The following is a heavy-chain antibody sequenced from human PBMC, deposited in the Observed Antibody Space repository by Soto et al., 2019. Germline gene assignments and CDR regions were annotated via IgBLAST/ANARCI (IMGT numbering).Heavy chain of an antibody. D-gene: IGHD2-15*01. CDR1: GGSISSGGYS. CDR2: IYHSGST. J-gene: IGHJ5*02. CDR3: ARDVKRDSCSGGSCYRSETFDP. Sequence: PSETLSLTCAVSGGSISSGGYSWSWIRQPPGKGLEWIGYIYHSGSTYYNPSLKSRVTISVDRSKNQFSLKLSSVTAADTAVYYCARDVKRDSCSGGSCYRSETFDPWGQGILVTVSS. V-gene: IGHV4-30-2*01.